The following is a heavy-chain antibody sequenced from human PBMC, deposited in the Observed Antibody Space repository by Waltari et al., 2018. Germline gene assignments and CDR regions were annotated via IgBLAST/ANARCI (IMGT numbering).Heavy chain of an antibody. V-gene: IGHV1-69*14. J-gene: IGHJ6*03. CDR3: ASLEVDGSMFKLELRNYYMDV. CDR2: IIPIFGTA. D-gene: IGHD1-7*01. Sequence: QVQLVQSGAEVKKPGSSVKVSCKASGGTFSSYAISWVRQAPGQGLEWMGGIIPIFGTANYAQKFQGRVTITADKSTSTAYMELSSLRSEDTAVYYCASLEVDGSMFKLELRNYYMDVWGKGTTVTVSS. CDR1: GGTFSSYA.